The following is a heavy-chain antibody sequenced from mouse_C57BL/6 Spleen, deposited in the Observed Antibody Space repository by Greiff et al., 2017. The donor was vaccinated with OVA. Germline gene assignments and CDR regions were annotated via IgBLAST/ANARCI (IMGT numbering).Heavy chain of an antibody. CDR1: GFTFSDYY. D-gene: IGHD5-1*01. Sequence: EVHLVESEGGLVQPGSSMKLSCTASGFTFSDYYMAWVRQVPEKGLEWVANINYDGSSTYYLDSLKSRFIISRDNAKNILYLQMSSLKSEDTATYYCAREEVPSAWFAYWGQGTLVTVSA. CDR2: INYDGSST. CDR3: AREEVPSAWFAY. J-gene: IGHJ3*01. V-gene: IGHV5-16*01.